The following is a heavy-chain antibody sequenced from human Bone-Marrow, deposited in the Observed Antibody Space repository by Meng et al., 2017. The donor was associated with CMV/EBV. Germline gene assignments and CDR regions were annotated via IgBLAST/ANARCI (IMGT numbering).Heavy chain of an antibody. CDR1: GYTFGNYA. CDR3: AKDQLGPGDY. V-gene: IGHV3-30*04. D-gene: IGHD7-27*01. CDR2: ISYDGDKK. Sequence: GESLKISCVGSGYTFGNYAMHWVRQAPGKGLEWVAVISYDGDKKFYTDSVKGRFTISRDNSKNTLYLQMNSLRAEDTAVYYCAKDQLGPGDYWGQGTLVTVSS. J-gene: IGHJ4*02.